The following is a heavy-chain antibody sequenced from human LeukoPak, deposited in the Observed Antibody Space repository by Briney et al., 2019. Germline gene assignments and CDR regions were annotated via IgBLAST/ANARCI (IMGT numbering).Heavy chain of an antibody. D-gene: IGHD2-8*02. V-gene: IGHV4-59*08. J-gene: IGHJ6*02. CDR1: GGSISSYY. Sequence: SETLSLTCTVSGGSISSYYWSWIRQPPGKGLEWIGYIYNSGSINYNPSLKSRVTTSVDTSKKQFSLKLSSVTAADTAVYYCARLRITGGHYYQHGLDVWGQGTTDTVSS. CDR2: IYNSGSI. CDR3: ARLRITGGHYYQHGLDV.